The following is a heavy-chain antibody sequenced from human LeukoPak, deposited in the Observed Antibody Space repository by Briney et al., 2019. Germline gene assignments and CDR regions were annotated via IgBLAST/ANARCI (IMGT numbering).Heavy chain of an antibody. Sequence: GASVKVSCKASGYTFTTYAMNWVRQAPGQGLEWMGRVLPVLGLSKTAQNFQGRVTITADKSTTTAYMELSSLRSEDTAVYYCARGSYYGSGSATDAFDIWGQGTRVTVS. D-gene: IGHD3-10*01. CDR3: ARGSYYGSGSATDAFDI. J-gene: IGHJ3*02. V-gene: IGHV1-69*04. CDR1: GYTFTTYA. CDR2: VLPVLGLS.